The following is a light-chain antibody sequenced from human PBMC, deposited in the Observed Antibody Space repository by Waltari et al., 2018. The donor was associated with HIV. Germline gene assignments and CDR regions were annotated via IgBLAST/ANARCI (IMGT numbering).Light chain of an antibody. CDR2: AAS. V-gene: IGKV1-39*01. J-gene: IGKJ3*01. CDR3: QQSYTTPLT. CDR1: QSISNY. Sequence: DIQMTQSPSSLSASVGDRVTMTCRASQSISNYLNWYQQGPGKAPKLLIYAASTLQSGVPSRFSGSGSGTDFTLTISSLQPEDFATYYCQQSYTTPLTFGPGTTVDIK.